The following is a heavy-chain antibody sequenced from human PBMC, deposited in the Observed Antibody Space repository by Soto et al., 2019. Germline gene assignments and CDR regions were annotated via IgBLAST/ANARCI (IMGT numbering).Heavy chain of an antibody. CDR2: INTSGGSP. CDR1: GYTFTIYY. D-gene: IGHD6-25*01. Sequence: GSVKVSCKAFGYTFTIYYIHWVRQAPGQGLEWMGVINTSGGSPTYAQKLQDRVTMTRDTSTSTVYMELSSLRSEDTAVYYCARGGRHSDYYYYYGMDVWGQGTTVTVSS. CDR3: ARGGRHSDYYYYYGMDV. J-gene: IGHJ6*02. V-gene: IGHV1-46*01.